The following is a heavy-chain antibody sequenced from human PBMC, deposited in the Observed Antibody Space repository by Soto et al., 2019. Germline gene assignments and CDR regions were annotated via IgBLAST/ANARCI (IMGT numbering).Heavy chain of an antibody. CDR2: IYSGGST. D-gene: IGHD6-13*01. CDR1: GFTVSSNY. V-gene: IGHV3-53*01. J-gene: IGHJ4*02. Sequence: GWSLRLSCAASGFTVSSNYMSWVRQAPGKGLEWVSVIYSGGSTYYADSVKGRFTISRDNSKNTLYLQMNSLRAEDTAVYYCARSSSSWYHTFDYWGQGTLVTVSS. CDR3: ARSSSSWYHTFDY.